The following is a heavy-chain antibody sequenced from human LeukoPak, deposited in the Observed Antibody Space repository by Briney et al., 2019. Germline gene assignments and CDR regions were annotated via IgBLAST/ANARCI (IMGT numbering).Heavy chain of an antibody. V-gene: IGHV1-69*13. CDR2: IIPIFGTA. CDR1: GGTFSRYA. J-gene: IGHJ3*02. Sequence: SVKVSCKASGGTFSRYAISWVRQTPGQGLEWMGGIIPIFGTANYAQKFQGRVTITADESTSTAYMELSSLRSEDTAVYYCARDRCSSTSCYPPDAFGIWGEATMVTVSS. D-gene: IGHD2-2*01. CDR3: ARDRCSSTSCYPPDAFGI.